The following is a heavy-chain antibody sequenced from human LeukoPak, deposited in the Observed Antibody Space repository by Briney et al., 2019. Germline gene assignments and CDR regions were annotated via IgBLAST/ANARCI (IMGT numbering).Heavy chain of an antibody. D-gene: IGHD6-6*01. CDR3: VGTIASRGSEY. V-gene: IGHV3-74*01. CDR2: LPPGELGI. Sequence: GGSLRLSCAASGFTFTNYWMHWVRQAPGMGLVWVSRLPPGELGIIYADSVKGRFTVSRDNAKNTVYLQMNNLRVDDTAMYYCVGTIASRGSEYWGQGALVTVSS. J-gene: IGHJ4*02. CDR1: GFTFTNYW.